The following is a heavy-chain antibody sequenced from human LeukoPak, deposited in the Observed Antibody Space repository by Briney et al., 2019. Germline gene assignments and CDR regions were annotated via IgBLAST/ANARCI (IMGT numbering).Heavy chain of an antibody. CDR2: IIPIFGTA. J-gene: IGHJ4*02. D-gene: IGHD2-2*01. CDR3: ASDCSSTSCYYFDY. CDR1: GGTFSSYA. V-gene: IGHV1-69*05. Sequence: SVKVSCKASGGTFSSYAISWVRQAPGQGLEWMGGIIPIFGTANYAQKFQGRVTITTDESTSTAYMELSSLRSDDTAVYYCASDCSSTSCYYFDYWGQGTLVTVSS.